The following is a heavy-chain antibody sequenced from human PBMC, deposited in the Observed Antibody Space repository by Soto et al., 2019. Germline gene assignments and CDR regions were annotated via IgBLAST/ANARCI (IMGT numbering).Heavy chain of an antibody. CDR3: ARTGQIVLVPADPGMGYYYGMDV. CDR1: GYSFISYW. V-gene: IGHV5-51*01. Sequence: PGESLKISWMGSGYSFISYWIGWVRQMPGKGLEWTGIIYPGDSDTRYSTSFPGQITISADKSISTAYLQWSSLKASDTAMYYCARTGQIVLVPADPGMGYYYGMDVWGQGTTVTVSS. J-gene: IGHJ6*02. CDR2: IYPGDSDT. D-gene: IGHD2-2*01.